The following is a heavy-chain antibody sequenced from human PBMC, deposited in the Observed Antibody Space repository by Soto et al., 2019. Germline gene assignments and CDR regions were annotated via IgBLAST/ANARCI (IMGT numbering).Heavy chain of an antibody. J-gene: IGHJ4*02. V-gene: IGHV4-39*07. D-gene: IGHD3-10*01. Sequence: SETLSLTSTVSCGSVIGSSYYWGWIRQPPGKGLEWIGSIYYSGSTYYNPSLKSRVTISVDTSKNQFSLKLSSVTAADTAVYFCARASGGLFDYWGQGALVTVSS. CDR2: IYYSGST. CDR1: CGSVIGSSYY. CDR3: ARASGGLFDY.